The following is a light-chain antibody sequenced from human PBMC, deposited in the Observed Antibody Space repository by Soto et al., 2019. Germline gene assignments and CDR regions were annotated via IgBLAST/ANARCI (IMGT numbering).Light chain of an antibody. CDR2: DAS. V-gene: IGKV3-11*01. CDR3: QQRANWPPT. J-gene: IGKJ5*01. Sequence: EIVLTQSPATLSLSPGERATLSCRASQSVTSYLAWYQQKPGHAPRLLIYDASNRATGIPARFSGSGSGTDFTLTISSLEAEDFAIYYCQQRANWPPTFGQGTRLEIK. CDR1: QSVTSY.